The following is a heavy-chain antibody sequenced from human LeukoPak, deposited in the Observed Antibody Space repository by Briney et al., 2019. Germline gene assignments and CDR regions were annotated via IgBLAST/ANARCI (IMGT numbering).Heavy chain of an antibody. CDR2: ISYTGGNK. Sequence: PGGSLRLSCAASGLYFDSHAMHWVRQAPGKGLEWVAYISYTGGNKYYADPVKGRFTISRDNSKNTLYLQMNSLRTEDTAVYFCAREGGDFGAFDVWGQGTMVTVSS. J-gene: IGHJ3*01. V-gene: IGHV3-30*04. D-gene: IGHD3-10*01. CDR1: GLYFDSHA. CDR3: AREGGDFGAFDV.